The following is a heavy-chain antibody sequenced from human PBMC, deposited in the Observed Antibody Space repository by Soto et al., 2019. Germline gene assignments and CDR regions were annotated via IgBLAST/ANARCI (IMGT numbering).Heavy chain of an antibody. CDR3: ARPVGASPSYFDY. V-gene: IGHV4-39*01. Sequence: QLQLQESGPGLVKPSETLSLTCTVSGGSISSSSYYWGWIRQPPGKGLEWIGSIYYSGSTYYNPSLKSRVTISVDTSKNQFSLKLSSVTAADTAVYYCARPVGASPSYFDYWGQGTLVTVSS. CDR2: IYYSGST. J-gene: IGHJ4*02. CDR1: GGSISSSSYY. D-gene: IGHD1-26*01.